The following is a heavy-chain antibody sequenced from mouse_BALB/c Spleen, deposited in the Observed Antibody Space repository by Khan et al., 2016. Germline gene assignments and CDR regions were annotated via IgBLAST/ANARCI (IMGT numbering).Heavy chain of an antibody. Sequence: QVQLQQPGAELVRPGSSVKISCKASGFAFSSYWMNWVKQRPGQGLEWIGQIYPGDGDTNYNGKFKGKATLTADKSSSTAYMQLSSLTSEDSAVYFCARGTPFANWGQGTLVTVSA. D-gene: IGHD2-14*01. CDR2: IYPGDGDT. CDR3: ARGTPFAN. V-gene: IGHV1-80*01. CDR1: GFAFSSYW. J-gene: IGHJ3*01.